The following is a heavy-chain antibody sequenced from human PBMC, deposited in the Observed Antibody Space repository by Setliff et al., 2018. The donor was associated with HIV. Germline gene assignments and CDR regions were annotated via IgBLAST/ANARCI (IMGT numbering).Heavy chain of an antibody. J-gene: IGHJ4*02. CDR1: GASIAGDGW. D-gene: IGHD3-10*01. CDR3: ASEGAPGGPRLVY. CDR2: IFHTGEG. Sequence: SETLSLTCAVSGASIAGDGWWTWVRQSPGKGLEWLGEIFHTGEGYYNPSLRSRVFISIETSKNQLSLRLTSVTAADTAVYYCASEGAPGGPRLVYWGRGILVTVSS. V-gene: IGHV4-4*02.